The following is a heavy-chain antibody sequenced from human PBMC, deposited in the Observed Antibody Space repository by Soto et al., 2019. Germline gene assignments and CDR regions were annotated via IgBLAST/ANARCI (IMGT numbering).Heavy chain of an antibody. CDR2: ISYDGNNK. V-gene: IGHV3-30*18. CDR1: GFTFSSYG. D-gene: IGHD2-2*01. CDR3: AKAQGFCSSTSCREAYYYYGMDV. J-gene: IGHJ6*02. Sequence: QVQLVESGGGVVQPGRSLRLSCAASGFTFSSYGMHWVRQAPGKGLEWVAVISYDGNNKYYADSVKGRFTISRDNSKNTLFLQMHSLRAEETAVYYCAKAQGFCSSTSCREAYYYYGMDVWGQGTTVTVSS.